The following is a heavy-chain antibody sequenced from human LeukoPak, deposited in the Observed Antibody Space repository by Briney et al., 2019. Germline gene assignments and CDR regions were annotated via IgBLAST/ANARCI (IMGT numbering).Heavy chain of an antibody. CDR2: ISVYNGNT. D-gene: IGHD3-10*01. V-gene: IGHV1-18*01. CDR1: GYPFYTYG. Sequence: ASVKVSCKASGYPFYTYGISWVRQAPGQGLEWMGWISVYNGNTNYAQKLQGRLTLTTDTSTSSAYMELRSLGSDDTAMYYCVRDRSGPFDSWGQGTLVIVSS. CDR3: VRDRSGPFDS. J-gene: IGHJ4*02.